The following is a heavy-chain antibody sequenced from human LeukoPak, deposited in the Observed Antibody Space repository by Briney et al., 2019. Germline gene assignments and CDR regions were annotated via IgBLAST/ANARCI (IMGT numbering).Heavy chain of an antibody. CDR1: GGSISSSSYY. CDR2: IYYSGST. Sequence: PSETLSLTCTVSGGSISSSSYYWGWIRQPPGMGLEWIGSIYYSGSTYYNPSLKSRVTVSVDTSKNQFSLKLSSVTAADTAVYYCARGAYCGGDCFPPSVYYWGPGTLVTVSS. V-gene: IGHV4-39*01. D-gene: IGHD2-21*01. J-gene: IGHJ4*02. CDR3: ARGAYCGGDCFPPSVYY.